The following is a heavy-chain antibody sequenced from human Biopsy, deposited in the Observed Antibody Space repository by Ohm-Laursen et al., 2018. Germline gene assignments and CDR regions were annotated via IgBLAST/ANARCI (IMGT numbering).Heavy chain of an antibody. V-gene: IGHV1-58*01. CDR2: IVVGSGHT. J-gene: IGHJ6*02. CDR1: GFTFSSSA. Sequence: ASVKVSCSASGFTFSSSAVQWVRQARGQRLEWIGWIVVGSGHTDYAQKFQERVTITRDMSTSTAYMELTSLRSEDTAVYYCAATSTLYYYYYAMDVWDQGTTITVSS. CDR3: AATSTLYYYYYAMDV.